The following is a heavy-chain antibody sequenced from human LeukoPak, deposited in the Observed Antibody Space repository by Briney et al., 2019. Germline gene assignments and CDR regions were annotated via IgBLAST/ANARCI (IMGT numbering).Heavy chain of an antibody. CDR1: GFTFSSYW. CDR3: AREGQCLVQRLPTPVEGEDGNDY. D-gene: IGHD6-19*01. V-gene: IGHV3-7*01. Sequence: GGSLRLSCAASGFTFSSYWMSWVRQAPGKGLEWVANIKQDGSEKYYVDSVKGRFTISRDNAKNSLYLRMNSLRAEDTAVYYCAREGQCLVQRLPTPVEGEDGNDYWGQGTLVTVSS. J-gene: IGHJ4*02. CDR2: IKQDGSEK.